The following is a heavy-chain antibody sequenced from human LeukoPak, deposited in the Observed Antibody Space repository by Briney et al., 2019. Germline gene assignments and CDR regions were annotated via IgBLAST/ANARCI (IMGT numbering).Heavy chain of an antibody. D-gene: IGHD6-13*01. J-gene: IGHJ4*02. CDR3: ARGGGIAAAYTATYYFDH. Sequence: KTSETLSLTCTVSGGSISSNWWSWVRQPPGKGLEWIGEIYHSGSTNYNPSLKSRVTISVDKSKNQFSLKLSSVTAADTAVYYCARGGGIAAAYTATYYFDHWGQGTLVTVSS. CDR2: IYHSGST. V-gene: IGHV4-4*02. CDR1: GGSISSNW.